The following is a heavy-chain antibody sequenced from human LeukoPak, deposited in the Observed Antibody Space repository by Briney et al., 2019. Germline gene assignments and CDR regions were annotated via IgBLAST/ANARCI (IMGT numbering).Heavy chain of an antibody. V-gene: IGHV1-8*03. D-gene: IGHD6-19*01. J-gene: IGHJ3*02. Sequence: SVKVSCKASAYTLTSYDINWVRQATGQGLEWMGWMNPNSGNTGYAQKFQGRVTITRNTSISTAYMELSSLRSEDTAVYYCARGTSYSSGWADAFDIWGQGTMVTVSS. CDR3: ARGTSYSSGWADAFDI. CDR2: MNPNSGNT. CDR1: AYTLTSYD.